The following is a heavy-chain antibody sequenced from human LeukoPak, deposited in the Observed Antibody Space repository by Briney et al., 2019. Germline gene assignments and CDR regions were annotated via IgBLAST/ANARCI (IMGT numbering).Heavy chain of an antibody. CDR3: AKDLGYCSSTSCYGGAFDI. CDR2: IWYDGGNK. V-gene: IGHV3-30*02. J-gene: IGHJ3*02. Sequence: GGSLRLSCAASGFTFSSYGMHWVRQAPGKGLEWVAVIWYDGGNKYYADSVKGRFTISRDNSKNTLYLQMNSLRAEDTAVYYCAKDLGYCSSTSCYGGAFDIWGQGTMVTVSS. CDR1: GFTFSSYG. D-gene: IGHD2-2*01.